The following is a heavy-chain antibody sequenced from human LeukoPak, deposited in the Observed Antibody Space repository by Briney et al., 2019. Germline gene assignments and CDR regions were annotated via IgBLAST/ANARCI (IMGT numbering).Heavy chain of an antibody. Sequence: GESLQISCKGSGYSFTSYWIGWVRQMPGKGLEWMGIIYPGDSDTRYSPSFQGQVTISADKSISTAYLQWSSLKASDTAMYYCARIRSGIAAAGSSDYWGQGTLVTVSS. D-gene: IGHD6-13*01. V-gene: IGHV5-51*01. CDR2: IYPGDSDT. CDR3: ARIRSGIAAAGSSDY. CDR1: GYSFTSYW. J-gene: IGHJ4*02.